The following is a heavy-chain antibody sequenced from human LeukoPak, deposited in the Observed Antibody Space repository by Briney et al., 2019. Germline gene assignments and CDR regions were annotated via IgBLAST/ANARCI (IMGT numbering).Heavy chain of an antibody. CDR1: GYTFTSYD. D-gene: IGHD6-13*01. CDR3: ARLRGKQQLVQDRRFDP. CDR2: ISAYNGNT. V-gene: IGHV1-18*04. Sequence: GASVKVSCTASGYTFTSYDISWVRQAPGQGLEWMGWISAYNGNTNYAQKVQGRVTMTTDTSTSTAYMELRSLRSDDTAVYYCARLRGKQQLVQDRRFDPWGQGTLVTVSS. J-gene: IGHJ5*02.